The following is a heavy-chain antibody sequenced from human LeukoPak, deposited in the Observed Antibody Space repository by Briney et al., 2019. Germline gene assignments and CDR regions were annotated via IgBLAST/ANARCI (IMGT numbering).Heavy chain of an antibody. D-gene: IGHD5-18*01. V-gene: IGHV4-61*02. J-gene: IGHJ4*02. CDR1: GDSMRSGNYY. Sequence: KPSQTLSLTCAVSGDSMRSGNYYWSWIRQPAGKGLEWIGRIYIGGSTNHNPSRKSRVTVSVDKSKYQFSLNLGSVPAADTAVYYCARGRKYTSGYRVTELGSGYSDYWGQGTLVTVSS. CDR2: IYIGGST. CDR3: ARGRKYTSGYRVTELGSGYSDY.